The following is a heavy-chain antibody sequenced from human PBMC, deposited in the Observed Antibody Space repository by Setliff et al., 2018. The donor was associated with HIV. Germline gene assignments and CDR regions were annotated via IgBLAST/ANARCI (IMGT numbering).Heavy chain of an antibody. V-gene: IGHV1-3*01. J-gene: IGHJ5*02. CDR2: INAGNGNT. CDR3: ARDWLMIRGVSWFDP. CDR1: GYTFTSYA. D-gene: IGHD3-10*01. Sequence: EASVKVSCKASGYTFTSYAMHWVRQAPGQRLEWMGWINAGNGNTKYSQKFQGRVTITSDPVAPMVFLTLSSLRSEDTALYYCARDWLMIRGVSWFDPWGQGTLVTVSS.